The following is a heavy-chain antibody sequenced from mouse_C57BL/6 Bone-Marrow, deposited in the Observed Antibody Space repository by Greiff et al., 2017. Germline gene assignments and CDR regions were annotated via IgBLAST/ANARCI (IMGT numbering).Heavy chain of an antibody. CDR3: ARTFYGSDPLDD. Sequence: EVQLKQSGAELVKPGASVKLSCTASGFNIKDYYMHWVKQRTEQGLEWIGRIDPEDGETNYAPKFTGKATITADTSSNATYLQLSSLTSEDTAVYYCARTFYGSDPLDDWGQGTTLTVSS. D-gene: IGHD1-1*01. CDR2: IDPEDGET. CDR1: GFNIKDYY. J-gene: IGHJ2*01. V-gene: IGHV14-2*01.